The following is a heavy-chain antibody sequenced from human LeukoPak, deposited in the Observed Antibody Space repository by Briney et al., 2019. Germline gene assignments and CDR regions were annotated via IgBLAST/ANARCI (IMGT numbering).Heavy chain of an antibody. V-gene: IGHV3-23*01. J-gene: IGHJ6*03. CDR3: AKSGVVRYYYYYYMDV. D-gene: IGHD3-22*01. Sequence: GGSLRLSCAASGFTFSSYSMSWVRQAPGKGLEWVSAISGSGGSTYYADSVKGRFTISRDNSKNTLYLQMNSLRAEDTAVYYCAKSGVVRYYYYYYMDVWGKGTTVTVSS. CDR1: GFTFSSYS. CDR2: ISGSGGST.